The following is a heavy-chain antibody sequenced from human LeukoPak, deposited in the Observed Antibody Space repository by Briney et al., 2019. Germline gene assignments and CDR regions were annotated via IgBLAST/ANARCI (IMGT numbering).Heavy chain of an antibody. D-gene: IGHD1-26*01. J-gene: IGHJ4*02. CDR3: AKDQSRVGASDPFDY. CDR1: GFTFSSYE. V-gene: IGHV3-23*01. Sequence: GGSLRLSCAASGFTFSSYEMNRVRQAPGKGLEWVSSISGSGATTYYADSVKGRFTISRDNSNNTVYLQMNSLRAEDTAVYYCAKDQSRVGASDPFDYWGQGMQVGVSS. CDR2: ISGSGATT.